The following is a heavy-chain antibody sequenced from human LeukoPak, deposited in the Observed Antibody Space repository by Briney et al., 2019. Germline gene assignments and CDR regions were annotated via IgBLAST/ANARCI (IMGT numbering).Heavy chain of an antibody. V-gene: IGHV3-7*03. CDR2: IKQDGSEK. J-gene: IGHJ6*04. Sequence: GGSLRLPCAASGFTFSSYWMSWVRQAPGKGLEWVANIKQDGSEKYYVDSVKGRFTISGDNAKNSLYLQMNSLRAEDTAVYYCARDRGYCSSTSCLPYYYYGMDVWGKGTTVTVSS. CDR1: GFTFSSYW. D-gene: IGHD2-2*01. CDR3: ARDRGYCSSTSCLPYYYYGMDV.